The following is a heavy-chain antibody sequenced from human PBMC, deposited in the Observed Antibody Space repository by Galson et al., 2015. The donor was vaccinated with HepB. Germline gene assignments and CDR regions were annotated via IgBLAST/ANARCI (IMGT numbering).Heavy chain of an antibody. CDR2: IYLGDSES. CDR3: ARLGLVSDDYWGSGNYSEYYSMDV. Sequence: QSGAEVKKPGESLKISCKGSGYSFSRYWIAWVRQMPGKGLERTGIIYLGDSESRYNPSFQGQVTISADKSTSIAYLQWSSVKASDTAMYYCARLGLVSDDYWGSGNYSEYYSMDVWGQGTTVTVSS. J-gene: IGHJ6*02. V-gene: IGHV5-51*03. D-gene: IGHD3-10*01. CDR1: GYSFSRYW.